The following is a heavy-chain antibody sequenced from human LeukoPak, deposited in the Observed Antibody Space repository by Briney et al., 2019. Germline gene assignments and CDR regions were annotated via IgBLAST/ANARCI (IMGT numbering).Heavy chain of an antibody. CDR2: IYYSGST. CDR3: ARYRGASGYHFDY. CDR1: GGSISSSSYY. D-gene: IGHD5-12*01. V-gene: IGHV4-39*07. Sequence: SETLSLTCTVSGGSISSSSYYWGWIRQPPGKGLEWIGSIYYSGSTYYNPSLKSRVTISVDTSKNQFSLKLSSVTAADTAVYYCARYRGASGYHFDYWGQGTLVTVSS. J-gene: IGHJ4*02.